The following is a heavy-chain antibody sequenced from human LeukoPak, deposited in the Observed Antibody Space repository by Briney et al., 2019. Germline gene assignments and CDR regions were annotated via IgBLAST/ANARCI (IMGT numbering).Heavy chain of an antibody. CDR3: ARGPLAAAGTLTYYYYGMDV. J-gene: IGHJ6*02. CDR1: GGSFSGYY. V-gene: IGHV4-34*01. D-gene: IGHD6-13*01. CDR2: INHSGST. Sequence: SETLSLTCAVYGGSFSGYYWSWIRQPPGKGLERIGEINHSGSTNYNPSLKSRVTISVDTSKNQFSLKLSSVTAADTAVYYCARGPLAAAGTLTYYYYGMDVWGQGTTVTVSS.